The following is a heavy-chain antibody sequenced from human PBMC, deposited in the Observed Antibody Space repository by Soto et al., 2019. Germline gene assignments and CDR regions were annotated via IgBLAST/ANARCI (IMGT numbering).Heavy chain of an antibody. CDR3: AKPPAPLYKWNHYWASYGMDV. J-gene: IGHJ6*02. D-gene: IGHD1-20*01. Sequence: SLSLSWGAAGFTFSSYGVHWVRQAPGKGLEWVAVISYDGSNKYYADPVKVRFTISRDNSKNTLYLQMNSLRAEDTAVYYCAKPPAPLYKWNHYWASYGMDVWGQGPTVTLSS. V-gene: IGHV3-30*18. CDR2: ISYDGSNK. CDR1: GFTFSSYG.